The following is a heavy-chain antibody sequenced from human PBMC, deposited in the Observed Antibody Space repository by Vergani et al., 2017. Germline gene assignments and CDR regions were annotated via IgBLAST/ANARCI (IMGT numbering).Heavy chain of an antibody. V-gene: IGHV3-30*03. Sequence: QVQLVESAGGVVQPGGSLRLSCVVSGFTSSYYGMHWVRQAPGKGLEWVAVISYDGTQKYYADSVKGRFTISRDNSKSTLYLQMNSLRTEDTAVYYCATKSFGTPGCQIGYFREWGQGTLVTVSS. CDR3: ATKSFGTPGCQIGYFRE. J-gene: IGHJ1*01. CDR2: ISYDGTQK. CDR1: GFTSSYYG. D-gene: IGHD1-1*01.